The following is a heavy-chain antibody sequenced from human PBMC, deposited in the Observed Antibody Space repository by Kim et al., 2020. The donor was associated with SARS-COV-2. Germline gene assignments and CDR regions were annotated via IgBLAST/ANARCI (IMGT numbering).Heavy chain of an antibody. J-gene: IGHJ5*02. Sequence: GGSLRLSCAASGFTFSDYYMSWIRQAPGKGLEWVSYISSSSSYTNYADSVKGRFTISRDNSKNSLYLQMNSLRAEDTAVYYCARSWGALVTAAHKVVNWFDPWGQGTLVTVSS. CDR1: GFTFSDYY. V-gene: IGHV3-11*06. CDR3: ARSWGALVTAAHKVVNWFDP. CDR2: ISSSSSYT. D-gene: IGHD2-2*01.